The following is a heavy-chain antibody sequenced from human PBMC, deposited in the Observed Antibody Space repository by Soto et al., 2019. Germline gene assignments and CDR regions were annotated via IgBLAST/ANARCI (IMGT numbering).Heavy chain of an antibody. D-gene: IGHD6-13*01. Sequence: ASVKVSCKASEYTLSTYSLHWVRQAPGQGLEWMGIINPTTTSTSDAQKFQGRVTMTRDTSTSTVYLELSSLRSEDTAVYYCARDLYSSSWYVRAFDMWGQGTMVTVSS. CDR3: ARDLYSSSWYVRAFDM. V-gene: IGHV1-46*03. CDR2: INPTTTST. CDR1: EYTLSTYS. J-gene: IGHJ3*02.